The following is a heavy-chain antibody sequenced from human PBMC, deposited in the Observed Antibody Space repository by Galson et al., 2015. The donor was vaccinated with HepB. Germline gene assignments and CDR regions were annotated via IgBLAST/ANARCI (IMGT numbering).Heavy chain of an antibody. CDR2: IWYDGSNK. Sequence: SLRLSCAASGFTFSSYGMHWVRQAPGKGLEWVAVIWYDGSNKYYADSVKGRFTISRDNSKNTLYLQMNSLRAEDTAVYYCARGRKISYFDWLFLDAFDIWGQGTMVTVSS. V-gene: IGHV3-33*01. CDR1: GFTFSSYG. D-gene: IGHD3-9*01. CDR3: ARGRKISYFDWLFLDAFDI. J-gene: IGHJ3*02.